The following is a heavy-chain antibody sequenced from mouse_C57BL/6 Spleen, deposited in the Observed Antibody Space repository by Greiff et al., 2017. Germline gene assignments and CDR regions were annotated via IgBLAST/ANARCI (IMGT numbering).Heavy chain of an antibody. CDR1: GFNIKDDY. CDR3: TYYGSRFAY. J-gene: IGHJ3*01. D-gene: IGHD1-1*01. Sequence: VQLKESGAELVRPGASVTLSCTASGFNIKDDYMHWVKQRPEQGLEWIGWIDPENGDTEYASKFQGKATITADTSSNTAYLQLSSLTSEDTAVYYCTYYGSRFAYWGQGTLVTVSA. V-gene: IGHV14-4*01. CDR2: IDPENGDT.